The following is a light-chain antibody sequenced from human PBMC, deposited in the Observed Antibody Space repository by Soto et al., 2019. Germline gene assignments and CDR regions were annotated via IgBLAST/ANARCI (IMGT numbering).Light chain of an antibody. CDR1: QSVSRF. V-gene: IGKV3-15*01. CDR2: DTS. CDR3: KLYHRWPQCT. Sequence: EIVMTQSPATLSVSPGERVTLSCRASQSVSRFLAWYQQRPCQAPRLLIYDTSTRATGVPVRFSGSGSGTEFSLTISSLQSEDFAVYYCKLYHRWPQCTFGQGTKLEVK. J-gene: IGKJ2*01.